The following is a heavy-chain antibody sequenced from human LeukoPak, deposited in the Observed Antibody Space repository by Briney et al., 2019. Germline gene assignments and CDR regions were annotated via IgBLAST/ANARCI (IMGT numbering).Heavy chain of an antibody. CDR3: AKAAYDSSGYYFDY. J-gene: IGHJ4*02. D-gene: IGHD3-22*01. Sequence: PGGSLRLSCAASGFTFSSYVMHWVRQAPGKGLEWVAVISYDGSNKYYADSVKGRFTISRDNSKNTLYLQMNSLRAEDTAVYYCAKAAYDSSGYYFDYWGQGTLVTVSS. CDR1: GFTFSSYV. V-gene: IGHV3-30*18. CDR2: ISYDGSNK.